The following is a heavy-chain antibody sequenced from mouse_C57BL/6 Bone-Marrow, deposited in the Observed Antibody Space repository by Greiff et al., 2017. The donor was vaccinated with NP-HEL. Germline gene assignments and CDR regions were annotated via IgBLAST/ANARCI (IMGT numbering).Heavy chain of an antibody. CDR2: SRNKANDYTT. D-gene: IGHD3-3*01. V-gene: IGHV7-1*01. CDR1: GFTFSDFY. J-gene: IGHJ4*01. Sequence: EVQLVESGGGLVQSGRSLRLSCATSGFTFSDFYMEWVRQAPGKGLEWIAASRNKANDYTTEYSASVKGRFIVSRDTSQSILYLQMNALRAEDTAIYYCARDGMGTAGAMDYWGQGTSVTVSS. CDR3: ARDGMGTAGAMDY.